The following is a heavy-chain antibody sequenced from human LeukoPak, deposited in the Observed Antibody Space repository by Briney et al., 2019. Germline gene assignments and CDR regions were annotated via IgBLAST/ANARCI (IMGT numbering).Heavy chain of an antibody. Sequence: GASVKVSCKTSGYTFTDYYIHWVRQAPGQGLEWMGWMNPNSGNTGYAQKFQGRVTMTRNTSISTAYMELSSLRSEDTAVYYCARGKPRYYDFWSGYYHYYYYGMDVWGQGTTVTVSS. CDR1: GYTFTDYY. D-gene: IGHD3-3*01. CDR2: MNPNSGNT. J-gene: IGHJ6*02. V-gene: IGHV1-8*02. CDR3: ARGKPRYYDFWSGYYHYYYYGMDV.